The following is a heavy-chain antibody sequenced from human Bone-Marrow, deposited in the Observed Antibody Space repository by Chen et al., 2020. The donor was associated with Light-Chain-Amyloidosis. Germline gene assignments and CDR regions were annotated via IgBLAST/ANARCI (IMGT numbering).Heavy chain of an antibody. J-gene: IGHJ3*02. CDR3: AKDGVSVLSGADAFDI. CDR2: ISGDGGST. CDR1: GFTFDDYA. V-gene: IGHV3-43*02. D-gene: IGHD6-25*01. Sequence: EVQLVESGGGVVQPGGSLRLSCAASGFTFDDYAMHWVRQAPGKGLEWVSLISGDGGSTYYAYSVKGRVTISRDNSKNSLYLQMNSLRTEDTALYYCAKDGVSVLSGADAFDIWGQGTMVTVSS.